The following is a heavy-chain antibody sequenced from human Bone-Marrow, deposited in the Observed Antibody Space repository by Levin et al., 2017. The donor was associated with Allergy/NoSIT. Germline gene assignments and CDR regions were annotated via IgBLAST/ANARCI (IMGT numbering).Heavy chain of an antibody. J-gene: IGHJ3*02. CDR1: GDSLTSDGYC. V-gene: IGHV4-31*03. D-gene: IGHD2-8*02. Sequence: SCTVSGDSLTSDGYCWSWIRQHPGKGLEWIGHISNSGSTKYRTSLKGRVTISLDTSKNQFSLSLRSVTGADTAVYYCARDVLVTSSPDAFDIWGQGRLVIVSS. CDR2: ISNSGST. CDR3: ARDVLVTSSPDAFDI.